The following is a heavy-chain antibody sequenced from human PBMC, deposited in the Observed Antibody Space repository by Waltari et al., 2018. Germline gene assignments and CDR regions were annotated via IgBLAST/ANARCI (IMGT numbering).Heavy chain of an antibody. J-gene: IGHJ4*02. V-gene: IGHV4-38-2*02. D-gene: IGHD3-3*01. CDR2: IYHSGST. Sequence: QVQLQESGPGLVKPSETLSLTCTVSGYSISSGYYWGWTRQPPGKGLEWIGSIYHSGSTYYNPSLKSRVTISVDTSKNQFSLKLSSVTAADTAVYYCARTLQGSGYYGYWGQGTLVTVSS. CDR3: ARTLQGSGYYGY. CDR1: GYSISSGYY.